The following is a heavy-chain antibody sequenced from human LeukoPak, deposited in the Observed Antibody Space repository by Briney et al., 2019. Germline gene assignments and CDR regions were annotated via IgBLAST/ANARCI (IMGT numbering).Heavy chain of an antibody. D-gene: IGHD5-12*01. CDR3: ARAAEYSGYDSADY. Sequence: GGSLRLSCAASGLTFSDHYMDWVRQAPGKGLEWVGRTRNKANTYTTEYAASVKGRFTISRDDSKNSLYLQMNSLKTEDTAVYYCARAAEYSGYDSADYWGQGTLVTVSP. J-gene: IGHJ4*02. CDR1: GLTFSDHY. CDR2: TRNKANTYTT. V-gene: IGHV3-72*01.